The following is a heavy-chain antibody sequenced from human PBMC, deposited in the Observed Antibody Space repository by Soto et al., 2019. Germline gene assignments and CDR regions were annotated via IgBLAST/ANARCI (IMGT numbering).Heavy chain of an antibody. Sequence: QVQLVQSGAEVKKPGSSVKVSCKASGGTFSSYAISWVRQAPGQGLEWMGGIIPIFGTANYAQNFQGRVTITADEATSNAYMELSSLRSEDTAVYYCAGGTLTISPPDYWGQGTLFTVSS. J-gene: IGHJ4*02. V-gene: IGHV1-69*01. CDR3: AGGTLTISPPDY. D-gene: IGHD3-3*01. CDR2: IIPIFGTA. CDR1: GGTFSSYA.